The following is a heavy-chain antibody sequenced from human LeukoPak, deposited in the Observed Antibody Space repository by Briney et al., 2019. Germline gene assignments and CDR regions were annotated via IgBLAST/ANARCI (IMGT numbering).Heavy chain of an antibody. J-gene: IGHJ3*02. D-gene: IGHD3-10*01. CDR2: IRYDGSNK. Sequence: GGSLRLSCAASGFTFSSYGMHWVRQAPGKGLEWVAFIRYDGSNKYYADSVKGRFTISRDNSKNTLYLQMNSLRAEDTAVYYCAKAKGLTMVRGANAFDIWGQGTMVTVSS. V-gene: IGHV3-30*02. CDR3: AKAKGLTMVRGANAFDI. CDR1: GFTFSSYG.